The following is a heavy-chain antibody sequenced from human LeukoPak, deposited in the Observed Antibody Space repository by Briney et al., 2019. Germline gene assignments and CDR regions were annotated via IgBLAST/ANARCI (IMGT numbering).Heavy chain of an antibody. J-gene: IGHJ4*02. CDR2: IYYSGSS. Sequence: PSETLSLTCNVSGGSISGYHWSWIRQPPGKGLEWLGYIYYSGSSNYNPSLKSRVTMSADTSKNQFSLKLSSVTAADTAVYYCARDYYDSSGYYSPLDYWGQGTLVTVSS. D-gene: IGHD3-22*01. V-gene: IGHV4-59*01. CDR1: GGSISGYH. CDR3: ARDYYDSSGYYSPLDY.